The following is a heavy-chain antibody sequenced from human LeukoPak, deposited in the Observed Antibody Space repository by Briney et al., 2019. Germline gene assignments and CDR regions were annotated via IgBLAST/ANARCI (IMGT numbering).Heavy chain of an antibody. CDR3: ASEQRGGLSGSLGCLFASYYTYYYMDV. V-gene: IGHV1-46*01. J-gene: IGHJ6*03. CDR2: INPSDGAT. D-gene: IGHD1-26*01. CDR1: GYTFTMYY. Sequence: ASVKVSCKASGYTFTMYYIHWVRQAPGQGLEWMGMINPSDGATTYAQRFQGRVTVTRDMSTTTVYMDLRSLRSEDTAVYFCASEQRGGLSGSLGCLFASYYTYYYMDVWGRGTTVTVSS.